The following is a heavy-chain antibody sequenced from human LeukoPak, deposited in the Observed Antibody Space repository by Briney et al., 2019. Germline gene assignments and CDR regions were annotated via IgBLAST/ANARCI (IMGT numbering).Heavy chain of an antibody. CDR2: IYTSGST. CDR1: GGSFSGYY. J-gene: IGHJ4*02. V-gene: IGHV4-59*10. CDR3: ARGDIAAAGTSNY. D-gene: IGHD6-13*01. Sequence: KPSETLSLTCAVYGGSFSGYYWSWIRQPAGKGLEWIGRIYTSGSTNYNPSLKSRVTMSVDTSKNQFSLKLSSVTAADTAVYYCARGDIAAAGTSNYWGQGTLVTVSS.